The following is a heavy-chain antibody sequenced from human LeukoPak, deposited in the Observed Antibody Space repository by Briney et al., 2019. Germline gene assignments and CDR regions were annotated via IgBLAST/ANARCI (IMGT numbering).Heavy chain of an antibody. CDR3: ARVLTAAGLDF. J-gene: IGHJ4*02. D-gene: IGHD6-25*01. CDR1: GGSLGDTIT. V-gene: IGHV4-39*07. Sequence: SDTLSLTCTVSGGSLGDTITWGWVRQPPGEGLEWIGNSHNDGRTAPSPSLRSRITLSLDTSTNQFSLKLRYVTAADTAFYYCARVLTAAGLDFWGQGILVTISS. CDR2: SHNDGRT.